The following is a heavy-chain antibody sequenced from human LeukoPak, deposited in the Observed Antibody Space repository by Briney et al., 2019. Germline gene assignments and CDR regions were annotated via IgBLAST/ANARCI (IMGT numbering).Heavy chain of an antibody. CDR1: GDSVSSGDYH. V-gene: IGHV4-61*08. CDR2: ISNSGNT. Sequence: PSETLSLTCTVSGDSVSSGDYHWSWIRQPPGKGLEWIGNISNSGNTNYNPSLKSRVTISIDTSKNQFSLKLSSVTAADTAVYYCARLNLWFGDPNWFDPWGQGTLVTVSS. CDR3: ARLNLWFGDPNWFDP. D-gene: IGHD3-10*01. J-gene: IGHJ5*02.